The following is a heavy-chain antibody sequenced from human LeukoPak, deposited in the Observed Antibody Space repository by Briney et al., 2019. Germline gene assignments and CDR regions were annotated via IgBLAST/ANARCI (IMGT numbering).Heavy chain of an antibody. CDR2: INTNTRNP. CDR3: ARVRTSSYYHYMDV. Sequence: ASVKVSCKASGYTFTTYAMSWVRQAPGQGLEWMGWINTNTRNPTYAQGFTGRFVFSLDTSVSTAYLQISSLKAEDTAVYYCARVRTSSYYHYMDVWGKGTTVTVSS. CDR1: GYTFTTYA. J-gene: IGHJ6*03. V-gene: IGHV7-4-1*02. D-gene: IGHD1-7*01.